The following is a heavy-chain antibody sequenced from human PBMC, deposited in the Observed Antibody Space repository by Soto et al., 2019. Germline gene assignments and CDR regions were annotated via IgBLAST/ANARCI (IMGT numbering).Heavy chain of an antibody. CDR3: ARDPRITIFGVVTHYGMDV. Sequence: QVQLQESGPGLVEPSQTLSLTCTVSGGSISSGDYYWSWVRQPPGKGLEWIGYIYDSLSTYYNPSLKSRVSISVDTSKTQFSLKVNSVTAADTVVYFCARDPRITIFGVVTHYGMDVWGQGTTVTVSS. J-gene: IGHJ6*02. CDR2: IYDSLST. CDR1: GGSISSGDYY. V-gene: IGHV4-30-4*01. D-gene: IGHD3-3*01.